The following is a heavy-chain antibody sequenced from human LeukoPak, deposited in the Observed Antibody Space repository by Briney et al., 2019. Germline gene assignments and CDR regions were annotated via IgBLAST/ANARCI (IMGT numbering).Heavy chain of an antibody. J-gene: IGHJ6*02. V-gene: IGHV1-69*05. CDR3: ARDLYYYDSSGYENNYYYYGMDV. CDR2: IIPIFGTA. D-gene: IGHD3-22*01. CDR1: GGTFSSYA. Sequence: RASVKVSCTASGGTFSSYAISWVRQAPGQGLEWMGGIIPIFGTANYAQKFQGRVTITTDESTSTAYMELSSLRSEDTAVYYCARDLYYYDSSGYENNYYYYGMDVWGQGTTVTVSS.